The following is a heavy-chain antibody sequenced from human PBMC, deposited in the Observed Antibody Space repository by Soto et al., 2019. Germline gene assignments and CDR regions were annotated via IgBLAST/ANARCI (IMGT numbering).Heavy chain of an antibody. Sequence: ASVKVSCKTSGYMFTSYGISWMRQAPGQGLEWMGWISAYNGHTNYAQKVKDRVTMTTDTSTSTAYMELRSLRSDDTAVYYCARAIVGPTTTGWLDPWGQGTLVTVSS. CDR1: GYMFTSYG. CDR2: ISAYNGHT. CDR3: ARAIVGPTTTGWLDP. J-gene: IGHJ5*02. V-gene: IGHV1-18*01. D-gene: IGHD1-26*01.